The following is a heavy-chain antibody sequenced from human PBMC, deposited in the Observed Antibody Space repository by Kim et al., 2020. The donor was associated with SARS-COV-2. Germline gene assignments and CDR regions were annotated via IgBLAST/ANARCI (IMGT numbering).Heavy chain of an antibody. CDR2: IYYSGST. Sequence: SETLSLTCTVSGGSISSSSYYWGWIRQPPGKGLEWIGSIYYSGSTYYNPSLKSRVTISVDTSKNQFSLKLSSVTAADTAVYYCARESTVTTKGLDYWGQGTLVTVSS. CDR3: ARESTVTTKGLDY. D-gene: IGHD4-17*01. J-gene: IGHJ4*02. CDR1: GGSISSSSYY. V-gene: IGHV4-39*07.